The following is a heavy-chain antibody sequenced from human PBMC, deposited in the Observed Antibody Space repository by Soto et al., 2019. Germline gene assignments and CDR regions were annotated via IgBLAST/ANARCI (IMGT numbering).Heavy chain of an antibody. V-gene: IGHV4-59*01. D-gene: IGHD3-22*01. CDR1: GGSISSYY. Sequence: SETLSLTCTVSGGSISSYYWSWIRQPPGKGLEGIGYIYYSGSTNYNPSLKSRVTISVDTSKNQFSLKLSSVTAADTAVYYCARDRGGRLLRAFDIWGQGTMVTVSS. CDR2: IYYSGST. J-gene: IGHJ3*02. CDR3: ARDRGGRLLRAFDI.